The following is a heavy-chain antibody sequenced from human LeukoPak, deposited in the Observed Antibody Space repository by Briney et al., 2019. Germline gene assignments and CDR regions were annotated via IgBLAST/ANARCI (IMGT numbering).Heavy chain of an antibody. CDR3: ARDGGNYFDY. D-gene: IGHD2-15*01. Sequence: GGSLRLSCAASGFTFSNYCMHWVRQIPGKWLVWVSRICPDGTVTNYADSVKGRFTISRDNAKNMVFLQMNSLRADDTAVYYCARDGGNYFDYWGQGTLVTVSS. J-gene: IGHJ4*02. CDR2: ICPDGTVT. V-gene: IGHV3-74*01. CDR1: GFTFSNYC.